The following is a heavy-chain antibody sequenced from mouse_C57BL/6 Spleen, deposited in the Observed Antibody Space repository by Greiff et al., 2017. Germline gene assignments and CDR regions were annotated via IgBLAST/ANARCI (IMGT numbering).Heavy chain of an antibody. CDR1: GYTFTSYW. D-gene: IGHD1-2*01. CDR3: ASGSQWYFDV. V-gene: IGHV1-55*01. CDR2: IYPGSGST. Sequence: QVQLQQPGAELVKPGASVKMSCKASGYTFTSYWITWVKQRPGQGLEWIGDIYPGSGSTNYNEKFKSKATLTVNTSSSTAYMQLSSLTSEDSAVYYCASGSQWYFDVWGTGTTVTVSS. J-gene: IGHJ1*03.